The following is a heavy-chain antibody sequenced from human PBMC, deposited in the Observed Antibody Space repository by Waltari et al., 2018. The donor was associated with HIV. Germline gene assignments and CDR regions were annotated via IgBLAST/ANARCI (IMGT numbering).Heavy chain of an antibody. CDR3: AVERNTVTTFYFDY. CDR1: GYTFTSYA. J-gene: IGHJ4*02. V-gene: IGHV1-3*01. D-gene: IGHD4-17*01. CDR2: INAGNGNT. Sequence: QVQLVQSGAEVKKPGASVKVSCKASGYTFTSYAMHWVRQAPGQRLEWMGWINAGNGNTKYSQKFQGRVTITRDTSASTAYMELSSLRSEDTAVYYCAVERNTVTTFYFDYLGQGTLVTVSS.